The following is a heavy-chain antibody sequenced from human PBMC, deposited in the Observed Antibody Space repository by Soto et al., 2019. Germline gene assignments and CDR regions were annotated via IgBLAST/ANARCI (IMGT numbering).Heavy chain of an antibody. J-gene: IGHJ3*02. CDR2: GYSSGST. CDR1: GGAISFYN. CDR3: ARGDSTTHGDSFDI. D-gene: IGHD6-13*01. V-gene: IGHV4-59*01. Sequence: PSATLSLTCTVSGGAISFYNWNWIRQSPGKGLEWIGYGYSSGSTNYNPSLKSRVTISVDTPKNQFSLQLTYVTAADTAVYYCARGDSTTHGDSFDIWGQGTMVTVSS.